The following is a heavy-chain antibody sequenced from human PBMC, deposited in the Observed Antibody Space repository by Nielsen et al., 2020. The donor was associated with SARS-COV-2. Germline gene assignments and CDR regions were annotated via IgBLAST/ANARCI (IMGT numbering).Heavy chain of an antibody. Sequence: GSLRLSCTVSGGSISSYYWSWIRQPPGKGLEWIGYIYYSGSTNYNPSLKSRVTISVDTSKNQFSLKLSSVTAADTAVYYCARARYYDSSGYYYDYWGQGTLVTVSS. J-gene: IGHJ4*02. CDR3: ARARYYDSSGYYYDY. CDR1: GGSISSYY. CDR2: IYYSGST. D-gene: IGHD3-22*01. V-gene: IGHV4-59*13.